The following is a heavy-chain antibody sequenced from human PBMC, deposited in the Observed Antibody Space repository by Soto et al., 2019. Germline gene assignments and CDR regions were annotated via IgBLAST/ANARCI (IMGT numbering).Heavy chain of an antibody. CDR3: AKGGYCSSTSCYYDWFDP. CDR1: GFTFSSYA. J-gene: IGHJ5*02. V-gene: IGHV3-23*01. CDR2: ISGSGGST. D-gene: IGHD2-2*03. Sequence: GGSLRLSCAASGFTFSSYAMSWVRQAPGKGLEWVSAISGSGGSTYYADSVKGRFTISRDNSKNMLYLQMNSLRAEDTAVYYCAKGGYCSSTSCYYDWFDPWGQGTLVTVSS.